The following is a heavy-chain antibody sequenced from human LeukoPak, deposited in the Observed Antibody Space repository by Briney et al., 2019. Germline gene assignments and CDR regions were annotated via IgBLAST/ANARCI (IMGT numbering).Heavy chain of an antibody. CDR1: GFTVSSNY. D-gene: IGHD6-13*01. V-gene: IGHV3-53*01. Sequence: GGSLRLSCAASGFTVSSNYMSWVRQAPGKGLEGVSGIYSGGSTYYADSVKGRFTISSDNSKNTLYLQMNSLRAEDTAVYYCARGAGDSSSWYPTHYFDYWGQGTLVTVSS. CDR3: ARGAGDSSSWYPTHYFDY. CDR2: IYSGGST. J-gene: IGHJ4*02.